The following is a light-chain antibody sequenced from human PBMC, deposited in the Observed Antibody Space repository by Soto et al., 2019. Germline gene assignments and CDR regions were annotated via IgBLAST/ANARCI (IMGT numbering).Light chain of an antibody. CDR3: QQYNNWPPKT. CDR2: GAS. Sequence: EIVITQSPATLSVSPGERATLSVRASQSVSSSFLSWYQQKPGQAPRLLIYGASIRATGIPARFSGSGSGTAFTLTISSLQPEDFAVYYCQQYNNWPPKTFGQGTKVDIK. J-gene: IGKJ1*01. V-gene: IGKV3D-15*01. CDR1: QSVSSS.